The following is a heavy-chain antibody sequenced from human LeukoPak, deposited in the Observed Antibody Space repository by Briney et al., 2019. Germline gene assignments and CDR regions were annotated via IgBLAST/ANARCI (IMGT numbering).Heavy chain of an antibody. D-gene: IGHD1-7*01. J-gene: IGHJ6*03. CDR1: GGSFSNYY. CDR3: ARRWNYGRNYYIDV. CDR2: INDSGRT. Sequence: PSETLSLTCAVYGGSFSNYYWSWIRQTPGKGMEWIGEINDSGRTSYNPSLMSRVTVSVDTSKNQFSLRLTSVTATDTAVYYCARRWNYGRNYYIDVWGKGAAVSVPS. V-gene: IGHV4-34*01.